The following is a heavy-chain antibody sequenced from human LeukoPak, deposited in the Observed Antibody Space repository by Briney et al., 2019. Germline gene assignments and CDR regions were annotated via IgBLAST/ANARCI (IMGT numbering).Heavy chain of an antibody. D-gene: IGHD1-26*01. CDR2: ISYDGSNK. J-gene: IGHJ4*02. CDR1: GFTFSSYA. CDR3: ARLLGATGGDY. V-gene: IGHV3-30-3*01. Sequence: PGGSLRLSCAASGFTFSSYAMHWVRQAPGKGLEWVAVISYDGSNKYYADSVKGRFTISRDNSKNTLYLQMNSLRAEDTAVYYCARLLGATGGDYWGQGTLVTVSS.